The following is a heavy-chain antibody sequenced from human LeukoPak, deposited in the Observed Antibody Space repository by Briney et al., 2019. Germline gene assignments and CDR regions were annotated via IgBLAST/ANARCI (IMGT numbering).Heavy chain of an antibody. CDR2: IYYSGST. CDR3: ARHPDWGSDSYYYYGMDV. J-gene: IGHJ6*02. Sequence: SETLSLTCTVSGGSISSSSYYWGWIRQPPGKGLEWIGSIYYSGSTYYNPSLKSRVTISVDTSKNQFSLKLSSVTAADTAVYYCARHPDWGSDSYYYYGMDVWGQGTLVTVSS. CDR1: GGSISSSSYY. D-gene: IGHD7-27*01. V-gene: IGHV4-39*01.